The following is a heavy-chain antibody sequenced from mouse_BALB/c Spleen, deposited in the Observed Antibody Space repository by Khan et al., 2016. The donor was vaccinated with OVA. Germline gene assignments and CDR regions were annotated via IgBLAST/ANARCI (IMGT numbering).Heavy chain of an antibody. V-gene: IGHV5-17*02. D-gene: IGHD1-1*01. CDR2: ISSDSNSI. Sequence: EVELVESGGGLVQSGGSRKLSCAASGFTFTSYGMHWIRQAPEKGLEWVAYISSDSNSIYYATTVKGRSTITRDNPKNTLFLQMTSLRSGDTAMYFCATSYFYGYYFDYWGQGTTLTVSS. CDR1: GFTFTSYG. J-gene: IGHJ2*01. CDR3: ATSYFYGYYFDY.